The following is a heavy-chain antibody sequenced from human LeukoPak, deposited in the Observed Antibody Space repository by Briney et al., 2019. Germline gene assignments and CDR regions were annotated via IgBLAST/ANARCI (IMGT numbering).Heavy chain of an antibody. Sequence: PGGSLRLSCAASGFTFSSYAMHWVRQAPGKGLEWVAVISYDGSNKYYADSVKGRFTISRDNSKNTLYLQMNNLRAEDTALYYCGRHAYGGSPPLSWGQGALVTVSS. D-gene: IGHD3-10*01. CDR3: GRHAYGGSPPLS. CDR2: ISYDGSNK. V-gene: IGHV3-30*14. J-gene: IGHJ4*02. CDR1: GFTFSSYA.